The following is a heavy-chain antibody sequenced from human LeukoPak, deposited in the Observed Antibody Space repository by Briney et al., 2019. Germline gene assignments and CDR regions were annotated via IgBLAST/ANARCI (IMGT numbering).Heavy chain of an antibody. CDR2: IKQDGSEK. D-gene: IGHD6-13*01. CDR3: ARDGGIAAAGTFFDY. CDR1: GFTFSSYW. V-gene: IGHV3-7*01. J-gene: IGHJ4*02. Sequence: GGSLRLSCAASGFTFSSYWMSWVRQAPGKGLEWVANIKQDGSEKYYVDSVKGRFTISGDNAKNSLYLQMNSLRAEDTAVYYCARDGGIAAAGTFFDYWGQGTLVTVSS.